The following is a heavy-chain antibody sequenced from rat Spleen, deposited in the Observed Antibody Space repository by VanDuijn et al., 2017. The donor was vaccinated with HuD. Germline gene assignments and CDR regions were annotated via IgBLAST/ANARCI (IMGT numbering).Heavy chain of an antibody. CDR1: GFSLIRYN. CDR3: TRDLYYYSSYTPDWFAY. CDR2: MRYNGDT. Sequence: QVQLKESGPGLVQPPQTLSLTCTVFGFSLIRYNVHWVLQPPGKGLEWMGRMRYNGDTSYKLALKTRLSISRENSKNQVFLKMNSLQTDDTGTYYCTRDLYYYSSYTPDWFAYWGQGTLVTVSS. D-gene: IGHD1-2*01. V-gene: IGHV2-63*01. J-gene: IGHJ3*01.